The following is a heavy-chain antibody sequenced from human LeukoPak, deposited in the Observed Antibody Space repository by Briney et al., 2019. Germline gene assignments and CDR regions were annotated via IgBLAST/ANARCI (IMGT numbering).Heavy chain of an antibody. V-gene: IGHV4-31*03. D-gene: IGHD3-22*01. CDR2: IYYSGST. CDR3: ARGDYYDSSGYVDAFDI. CDR1: GGSISSGGYS. Sequence: SQTLSLTCTVSGGSISSGGYSWSWIRQHPGKGLEWIGYIYYSGSTYYNPSLKSRVTISVDTSKNQFSLKLSSVTVADTAVYYCARGDYYDSSGYVDAFDIWGQGTMVTVSS. J-gene: IGHJ3*02.